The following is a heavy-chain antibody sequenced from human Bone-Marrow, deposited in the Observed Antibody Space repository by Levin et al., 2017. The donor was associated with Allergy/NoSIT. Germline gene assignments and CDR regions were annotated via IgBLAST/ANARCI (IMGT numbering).Heavy chain of an antibody. CDR2: IIPSFGAT. CDR1: GGSLNNYA. CDR3: ARGVRFLEWLSNPRHYYYYGMDV. V-gene: IGHV1-69*13. Sequence: ASVKVSCKASGGSLNNYAISWVRQAPGQGLEWMGGIIPSFGATNYAQTFQDRVTITADESTNRAYMELRGLRSEDTAVYYCARGVRFLEWLSNPRHYYYYGMDVWGQGTTVTASS. D-gene: IGHD3-3*01. J-gene: IGHJ6*02.